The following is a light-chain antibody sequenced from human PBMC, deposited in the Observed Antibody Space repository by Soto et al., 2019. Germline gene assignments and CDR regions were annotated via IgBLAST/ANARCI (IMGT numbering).Light chain of an antibody. Sequence: QSALTQPASVSGSLGQSITISCTRTTRDIAGYNYISWYQQLPGKAPKLMIYQVTIRPSGISNRFSGSKSGNTASLTISGLQAEDEADYYCTSFSSSTSLYVSGTGTKVTVL. CDR1: TRDIAGYNY. J-gene: IGLJ1*01. CDR3: TSFSSSTSLYV. V-gene: IGLV2-14*01. CDR2: QVT.